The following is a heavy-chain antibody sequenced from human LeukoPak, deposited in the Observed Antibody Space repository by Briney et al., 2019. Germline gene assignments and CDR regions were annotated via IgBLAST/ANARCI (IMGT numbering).Heavy chain of an antibody. CDR3: AKDRLAIVVVADWFDP. J-gene: IGHJ5*02. CDR1: GITFSSYA. CDR2: ISGSGGDT. D-gene: IGHD2-2*03. V-gene: IGHV3-23*01. Sequence: GGSLRLSCAASGITFSSYAMSWVRQAPGKGLEWVSTISGSGGDTYYADSVKGWFTISRDNSKNTLFLQMNSLRAEDTAVYYCAKDRLAIVVVADWFDPWGQGTLVTVSS.